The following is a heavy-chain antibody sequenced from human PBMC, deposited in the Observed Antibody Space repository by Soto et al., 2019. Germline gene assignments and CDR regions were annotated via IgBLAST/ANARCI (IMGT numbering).Heavy chain of an antibody. D-gene: IGHD5-18*01. CDR2: IYYTGST. CDR1: GGSGNRGSYY. Sequence: SETLSLTCSVSGGSGNRGSYYWNWIRQPPGKGLEWVGYIYYTGSTYYNPSLKSRVTISADTSKNQYSLNLRSVTAADPDVYYCARAKTALDYWGQGALVTVSS. CDR3: ARAKTALDY. V-gene: IGHV4-61*01. J-gene: IGHJ4*02.